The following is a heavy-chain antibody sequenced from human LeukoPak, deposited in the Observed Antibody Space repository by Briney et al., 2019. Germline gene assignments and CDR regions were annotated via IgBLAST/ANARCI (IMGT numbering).Heavy chain of an antibody. J-gene: IGHJ4*02. V-gene: IGHV4-61*02. Sequence: PSQTLSLTCTVSGGSISSGSYYWSWIRQPAGKGLEWIGSIYHSGSTYYNPSLKSRVTISVDTSKNQFSLKLSSVTAADTAVYYCARDLPYGSGSSEYYFDYWGQGTLVTVSS. CDR1: GGSISSGSYY. CDR3: ARDLPYGSGSSEYYFDY. D-gene: IGHD3-10*01. CDR2: IYHSGST.